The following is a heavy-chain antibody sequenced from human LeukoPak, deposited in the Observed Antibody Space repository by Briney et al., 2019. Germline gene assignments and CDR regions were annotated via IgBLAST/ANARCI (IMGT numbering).Heavy chain of an antibody. J-gene: IGHJ4*02. D-gene: IGHD3-22*01. CDR3: AREDDSSGYPYDY. Sequence: GGSLRLSCAASGFTFSSYSMNWVRQAPGKGLEWVSSISSSSSYIYYADSVKSRFTISRDNAKNSLYLQMNSLRAEDTAVYYCAREDDSSGYPYDYWGQGTLVTVSS. V-gene: IGHV3-21*01. CDR2: ISSSSSYI. CDR1: GFTFSSYS.